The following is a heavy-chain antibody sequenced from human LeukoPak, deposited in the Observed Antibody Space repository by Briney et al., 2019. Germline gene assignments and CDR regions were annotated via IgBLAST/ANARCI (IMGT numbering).Heavy chain of an antibody. CDR2: ISAYNGNT. CDR1: GYTFTSYG. Sequence: ASVKVSCKASGYTFTSYGISWVRQAPGQGLEWMGWISAYNGNTNYAQKLQGRVTMTTDTSTSTAYMELRSLRSDDTAVYYCARVVRYYYGSGSSYYFDYWGQGTLVTVSS. V-gene: IGHV1-18*01. CDR3: ARVVRYYYGSGSSYYFDY. J-gene: IGHJ4*02. D-gene: IGHD3-10*01.